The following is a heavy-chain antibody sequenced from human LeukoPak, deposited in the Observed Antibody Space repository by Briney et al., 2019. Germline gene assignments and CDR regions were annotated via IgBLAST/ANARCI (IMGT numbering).Heavy chain of an antibody. CDR3: AKDVYYYDSSGYKNECFQH. Sequence: GGSLRLSCAASGFTFSSYAMSWVRQAPGKGLEWVSAVSGSGGSTHYADSVKGRFTISRDNSKNTLYLQMNSLRAEDTAVYYCAKDVYYYDSSGYKNECFQHWGQGTLVTVSS. D-gene: IGHD3-22*01. V-gene: IGHV3-23*01. CDR2: VSGSGGST. J-gene: IGHJ1*01. CDR1: GFTFSSYA.